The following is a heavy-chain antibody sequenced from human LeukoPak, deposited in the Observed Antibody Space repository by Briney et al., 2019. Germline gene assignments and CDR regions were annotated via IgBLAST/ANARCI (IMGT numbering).Heavy chain of an antibody. Sequence: ASVKVSCKASGYTFTVYYMHGVRQAPGQGLEWMGWINPNSGGTNYAQKFQGRVTMTRDTSISTAYMDLSRLRSDDTAVYYCARMYYDILTGYQIFDYWGQGTLVTVSS. D-gene: IGHD3-9*01. V-gene: IGHV1-2*02. J-gene: IGHJ4*02. CDR2: INPNSGGT. CDR3: ARMYYDILTGYQIFDY. CDR1: GYTFTVYY.